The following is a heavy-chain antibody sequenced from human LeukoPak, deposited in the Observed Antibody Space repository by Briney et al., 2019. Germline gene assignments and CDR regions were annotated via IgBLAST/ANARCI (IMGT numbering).Heavy chain of an antibody. CDR2: MSADGINT. CDR3: ARDAGSAWISWFDS. CDR1: GFTFSSYS. J-gene: IGHJ5*01. V-gene: IGHV3-30*03. D-gene: IGHD6-19*01. Sequence: PGGSLRLSCAASGFTFSSYSMNGVRQAPGKGLEWVAVMSADGINTFYAASVRGRFTISRDNSKGTVNLQMNSLTSEDTAVYYCARDAGSAWISWFDSWGQGSLVAVSS.